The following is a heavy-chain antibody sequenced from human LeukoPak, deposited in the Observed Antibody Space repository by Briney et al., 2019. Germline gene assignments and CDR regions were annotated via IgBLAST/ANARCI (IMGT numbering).Heavy chain of an antibody. CDR1: GIDFRASG. J-gene: IGHJ4*02. V-gene: IGHV3-30*02. D-gene: IGHD2-2*01. Sequence: GGSLRLSCAASGIDFRASGMHWVRQAPGMGLEWVTFIQTDGRDKYYAASVAGRFTISRDNSKNTVYLNMNNLRPDDPALYYCAREGGTVVIGRFDYWGQGPLVTVPS. CDR2: IQTDGRDK. CDR3: AREGGTVVIGRFDY.